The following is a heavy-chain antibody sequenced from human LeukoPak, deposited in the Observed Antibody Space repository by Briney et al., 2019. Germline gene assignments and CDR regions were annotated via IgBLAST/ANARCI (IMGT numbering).Heavy chain of an antibody. Sequence: GGSLRLSCAASGFTFSSYAMRWVRQAPGKGLEWVSGISGSGGSTYYPDSVKGRFTFSRDTSKNTLYLQMNSLRAEDTAVYYCTKGELLLSASDFWGQGTLVTVSS. CDR1: GFTFSSYA. D-gene: IGHD2-15*01. V-gene: IGHV3-23*01. J-gene: IGHJ4*02. CDR3: TKGELLLSASDF. CDR2: ISGSGGST.